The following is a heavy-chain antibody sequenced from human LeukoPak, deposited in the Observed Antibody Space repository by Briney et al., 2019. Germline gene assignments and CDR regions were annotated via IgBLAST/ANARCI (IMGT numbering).Heavy chain of an antibody. CDR1: GFTFSSYA. Sequence: GGSLRLSCAASGFTFSSYAMSWVRQAPGKGLEWVSAISGSGGSTYYADSVRGRFTISRDNSKNTLYLQMNSLRAEDTAVYYCAKDRGRYYDSSGYYWGYYFDSWGQGILVTVST. CDR3: AKDRGRYYDSSGYYWGYYFDS. D-gene: IGHD3-22*01. V-gene: IGHV3-23*01. CDR2: ISGSGGST. J-gene: IGHJ4*02.